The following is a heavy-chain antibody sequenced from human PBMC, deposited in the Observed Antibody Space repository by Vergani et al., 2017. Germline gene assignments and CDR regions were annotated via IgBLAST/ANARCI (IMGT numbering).Heavy chain of an antibody. V-gene: IGHV1-2*02. CDR3: ARGQWLPTLSFDY. J-gene: IGHJ4*02. Sequence: QVQLVQSGAEVKKPWASVKVSCKASGYTFTGYYMHWVRQAPGQGLEWMGWINPNSGGTNYAQKFQGRVTMTRDTSISTAYMGLSRLRSDDAAVYDGARGQWLPTLSFDYWGQGTLVTVSS. CDR2: INPNSGGT. D-gene: IGHD6-19*01. CDR1: GYTFTGYY.